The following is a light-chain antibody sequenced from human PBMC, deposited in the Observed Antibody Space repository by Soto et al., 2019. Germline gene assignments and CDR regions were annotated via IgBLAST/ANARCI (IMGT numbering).Light chain of an antibody. V-gene: IGLV4-69*01. CDR2: LNSDGSH. CDR3: QTWCNDIRV. Sequence: QAVLTQSHSASASLGASVKLTCTLSSGYSSFAISWHQQQPQKGPRYLMKLNSDGSHNRGDGIPDRFSGSSSGAERYLTLSSLQSDDESYYYCQTWCNDIRVFGGGTKVTVL. J-gene: IGLJ2*01. CDR1: SGYSSFA.